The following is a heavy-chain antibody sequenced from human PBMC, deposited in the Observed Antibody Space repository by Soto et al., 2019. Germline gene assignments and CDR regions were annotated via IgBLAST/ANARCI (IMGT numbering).Heavy chain of an antibody. V-gene: IGHV3-9*01. D-gene: IGHD3-16*02. CDR3: AKWDLGELLLGGVDV. Sequence: EVRLVESGGGIVEPGGSLRLSCVTSGFVFADYAIHWVRQSPRRGLEWVTGISWNSAKIGYADSVKGRFTISRDSAKKSVYLEMTNLRPEDTALYYRAKWDLGELLLGGVDVW. CDR1: GFVFADYA. CDR2: ISWNSAKI. J-gene: IGHJ6*01.